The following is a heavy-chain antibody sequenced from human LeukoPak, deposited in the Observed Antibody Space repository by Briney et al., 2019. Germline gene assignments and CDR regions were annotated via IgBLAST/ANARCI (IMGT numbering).Heavy chain of an antibody. CDR2: IYYSGST. CDR1: GGSISSYY. D-gene: IGHD1-26*01. J-gene: IGHJ5*02. CDR3: ATLGRTAKNWFDP. V-gene: IGHV4-59*01. Sequence: SETLSLTCTVSGGSISSYYWSWIRQPPGKGLEWIGYIYYSGSTNYNPSLKSRVTISVDTSKNQFSLKLSSVTAADTAVYYCATLGRTAKNWFDPWGQGTLVTVSS.